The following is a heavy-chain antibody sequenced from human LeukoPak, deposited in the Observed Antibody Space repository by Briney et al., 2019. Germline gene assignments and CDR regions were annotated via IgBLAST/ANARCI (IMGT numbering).Heavy chain of an antibody. CDR1: GGSISSGGYS. D-gene: IGHD2-2*01. CDR3: ARDRRVPAAIGPSPHAFDI. V-gene: IGHV4-30-2*01. Sequence: SETLSLTCAVSGGSISSGGYSWSWIRQPPGKGLEWIGYIYHSGSTYYNPSLKSRVTISVDRSKNQFSLKLSSVTAADTAVYYCARDRRVPAAIGPSPHAFDIWGQGTMVTVSS. J-gene: IGHJ3*02. CDR2: IYHSGST.